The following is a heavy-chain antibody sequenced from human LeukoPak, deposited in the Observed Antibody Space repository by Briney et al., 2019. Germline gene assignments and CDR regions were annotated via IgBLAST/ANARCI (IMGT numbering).Heavy chain of an antibody. CDR2: IIPIFGTA. D-gene: IGHD5-18*01. J-gene: IGHJ4*02. CDR3: ARVDPGGYSYGLYYFDY. CDR1: GGTFSSYA. Sequence: GASVKVSCKASGGTFSSYAISWVRQAPGQGLEWMGGIIPIFGTANYAQKFQGRVTITADESTSTAYMELSSLRSEDTAVYYCARVDPGGYSYGLYYFDYWGQGTLVTVSS. V-gene: IGHV1-69*13.